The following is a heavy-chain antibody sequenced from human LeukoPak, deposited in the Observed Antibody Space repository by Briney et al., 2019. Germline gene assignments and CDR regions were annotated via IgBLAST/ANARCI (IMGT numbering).Heavy chain of an antibody. D-gene: IGHD2-21*02. CDR2: INPKSGGT. CDR3: ARDLAAVGYRGYDARRVYCGGDCYSTAFGMDV. Sequence: GASVKVSCKASRYTFTGYYMHWVRQAPGQGLEWMGWINPKSGGTKYAQKFQGRVTLTRDTSISTAYMEVSRLRSDDTAVYYCARDLAAVGYRGYDARRVYCGGDCYSTAFGMDVWGQGTTVTVSS. V-gene: IGHV1-2*02. CDR1: RYTFTGYY. J-gene: IGHJ6*02.